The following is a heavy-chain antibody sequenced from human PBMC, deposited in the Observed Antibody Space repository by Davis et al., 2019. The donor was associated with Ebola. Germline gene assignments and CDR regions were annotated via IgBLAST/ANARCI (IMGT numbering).Heavy chain of an antibody. CDR2: ISAYNGNT. J-gene: IGHJ4*02. Sequence: AASVKVSCKASGYTFTSYGISWVRQAPGQGLEWMGWISAYNGNTNYAQKLQGRVTMTTDTSTSTAYMELSSLRSEDTAVYYCARDTRIAAAGYYFDYWGQGTLVTVSS. CDR3: ARDTRIAAAGYYFDY. D-gene: IGHD6-13*01. V-gene: IGHV1-18*01. CDR1: GYTFTSYG.